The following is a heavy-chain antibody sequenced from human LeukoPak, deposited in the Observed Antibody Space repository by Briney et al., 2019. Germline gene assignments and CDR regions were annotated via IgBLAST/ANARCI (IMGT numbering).Heavy chain of an antibody. CDR2: IDSAGGGS. J-gene: IGHJ4*02. V-gene: IGHV3-23*01. CDR3: AMLNRLHWELGE. Sequence: GGSLRLSCAASGFTFRSEAMGWVRQAPGKGLEWVSSIDSAGGGSYSADSVKGRFTISKDNSKNTVDLRMNSLRPEDTAIYYCAMLNRLHWELGEGGQGTPVTVSS. CDR1: GFTFRSEA. D-gene: IGHD1-7*01.